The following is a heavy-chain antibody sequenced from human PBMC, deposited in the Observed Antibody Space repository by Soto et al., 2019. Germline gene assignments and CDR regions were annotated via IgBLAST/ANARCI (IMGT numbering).Heavy chain of an antibody. D-gene: IGHD2-15*01. CDR2: ISAYNGNT. J-gene: IGHJ4*02. CDR1: GYTFTSYG. CDR3: ARTSRGVVVVAANY. V-gene: IGHV1-18*04. Sequence: ASVKVSCKASGYTFTSYGISWVRQAPGQGLEWMGWISAYNGNTNYAQKLQGRVTMTTDTSTSTAYMELRSLKSDDTAVYYCARTSRGVVVVAANYWGQGTLVTVSS.